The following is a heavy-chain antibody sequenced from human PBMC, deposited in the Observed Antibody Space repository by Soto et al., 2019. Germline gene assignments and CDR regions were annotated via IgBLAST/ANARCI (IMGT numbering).Heavy chain of an antibody. CDR2: MWFDGRHQ. Sequence: GGSLRLSCAASGFIFSDYGMHWVRQAPGKGLEWVAVMWFDGRHQYYTDSVKGRFTVSRDNSNNMLYLQMNSLRAEDTAVYYCAKGTAAGVWSQGTLVTVSS. CDR3: AKGTAAGV. CDR1: GFIFSDYG. D-gene: IGHD6-13*01. V-gene: IGHV3-30*02. J-gene: IGHJ4*02.